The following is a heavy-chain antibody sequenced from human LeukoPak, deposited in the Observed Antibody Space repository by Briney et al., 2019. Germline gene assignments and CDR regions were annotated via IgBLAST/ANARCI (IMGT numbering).Heavy chain of an antibody. CDR3: ARGWFGDPYFDY. D-gene: IGHD3-10*01. Sequence: SQTLSLTCTVSGGSISSGGYYWSWIRQPPGKGLEWIGYIYHSGSTYYNPSLKSRVTISVDRSKNQFSLKLSSVTAADTAVYYCARGWFGDPYFDYWGQGTLVTVSS. CDR1: GGSISSGGYY. CDR2: IYHSGST. V-gene: IGHV4-30-2*01. J-gene: IGHJ4*02.